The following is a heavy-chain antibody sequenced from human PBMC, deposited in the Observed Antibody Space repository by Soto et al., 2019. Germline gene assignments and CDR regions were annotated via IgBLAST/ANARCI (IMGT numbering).Heavy chain of an antibody. CDR3: ATGPNSASLLVYYFDF. CDR1: GVSFRDFA. CDR2: IIYTGGRT. Sequence: EVQLLESEAGLVQPGGSLRLSCAASGVSFRDFAMSWVRQAPGQGLEWVSMIIYTGGRTYYADSVKGRFTISRDNTRNTQNLQMNSLSDEDTAVYYCATGPNSASLLVYYFDFWGRGSLVTVSS. V-gene: IGHV3-23*01. D-gene: IGHD2-2*01. J-gene: IGHJ2*01.